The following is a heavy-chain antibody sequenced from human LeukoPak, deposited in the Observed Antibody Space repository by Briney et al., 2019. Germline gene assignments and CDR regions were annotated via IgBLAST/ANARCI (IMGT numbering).Heavy chain of an antibody. CDR2: IYHSGST. J-gene: IGHJ4*02. V-gene: IGHV4-30-2*01. Sequence: PSETLSLTCAVSGGSISSGGYSWSWIRQPPGKGLEWIGYIYHSGSTNYNPSLKSRVTISVDKSKNQFSLKLSSVTAADTAVYYCARSVVAATPYFDYWGQGTLVTVSS. D-gene: IGHD2-15*01. CDR1: GGSISSGGYS. CDR3: ARSVVAATPYFDY.